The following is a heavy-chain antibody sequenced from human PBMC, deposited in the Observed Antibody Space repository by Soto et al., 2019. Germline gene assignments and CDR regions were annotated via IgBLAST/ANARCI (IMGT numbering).Heavy chain of an antibody. Sequence: GGSLRLSCAASGFTFSDYYMSWIRQAPGKGLEWVSYISSSGSTIYYADSVKGRFTISRDNAKNSVFLQMNSLTVEDTAMYYCASRVPDVAYYGVFDYWGQGTLVTVSS. CDR1: GFTFSDYY. CDR2: ISSSGSTI. D-gene: IGHD3-3*01. CDR3: ASRVPDVAYYGVFDY. J-gene: IGHJ4*02. V-gene: IGHV3-11*01.